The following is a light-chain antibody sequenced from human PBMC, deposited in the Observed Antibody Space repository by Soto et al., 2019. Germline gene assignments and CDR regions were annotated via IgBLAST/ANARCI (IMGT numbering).Light chain of an antibody. J-gene: IGKJ5*01. V-gene: IGKV1-5*03. CDR2: KAS. CDR3: QQYNSYSYT. Sequence: DIQMTQSPSTLSGSVGDRVTITCRASQSINSWLAWYQQKPGKAPKLLIYKASSLESGVPSRFSGSGSGTEFTPPISSLQPDDFAIYYCQQYNSYSYTFGQGTRLEIK. CDR1: QSINSW.